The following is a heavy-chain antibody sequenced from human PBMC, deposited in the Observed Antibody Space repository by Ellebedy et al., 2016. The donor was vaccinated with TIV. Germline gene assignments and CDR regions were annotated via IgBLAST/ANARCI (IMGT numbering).Heavy chain of an antibody. CDR1: GFTFSSYA. D-gene: IGHD5-18*01. CDR3: ALAVDTAMVIY. V-gene: IGHV3-23*01. J-gene: IGHJ4*02. CDR2: ISGSGGST. Sequence: GGSLRLSXAASGFTFSSYAMSWVRQAPGKGLEWVSAISGSGGSTYYADSVKGRFTISRDNSKNTLYLQMNSLRAEDTAVYYCALAVDTAMVIYWGQGTLVTVSS.